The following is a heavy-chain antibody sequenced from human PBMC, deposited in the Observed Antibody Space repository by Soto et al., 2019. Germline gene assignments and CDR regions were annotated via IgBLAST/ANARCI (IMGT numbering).Heavy chain of an antibody. CDR1: GYIFTSYY. V-gene: IGHV1-46*01. CDR3: ARGLATAPFEY. J-gene: IGHJ4*02. D-gene: IGHD2-21*02. CDR2: INPSGGTT. Sequence: ASVKVSCKTSGYIFTSYYIHWVRQAPGQGLEWMGIINPSGGTTTYAQKFQGRVTMTRDTSTSTVYMELSSLRSEDTAVYYCARGLATAPFEYWGLGTLVTVSS.